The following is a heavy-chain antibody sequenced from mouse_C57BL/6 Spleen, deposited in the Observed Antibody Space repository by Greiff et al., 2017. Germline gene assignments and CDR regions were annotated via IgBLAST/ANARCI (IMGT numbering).Heavy chain of an antibody. V-gene: IGHV9-3*02. Sequence: QIQLVQSGPELKKPGETVKISCKASGYTFTNYGMNWVKQAPGKGLKWMGWVNTNTGEPTYVEEFKGRFAFSLETSASTASLQINNLKNEDTATYFCARLDSYWYFDVWGSGTTVTVSS. J-gene: IGHJ1*01. CDR3: ARLDSYWYFDV. CDR2: VNTNTGEP. CDR1: GYTFTNYG.